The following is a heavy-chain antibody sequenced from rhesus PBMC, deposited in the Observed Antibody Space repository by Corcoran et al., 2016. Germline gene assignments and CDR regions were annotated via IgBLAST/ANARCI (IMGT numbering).Heavy chain of an antibody. V-gene: IGHV4-65*01. J-gene: IGHJ4*01. D-gene: IGHD3-28*01. CDR3: ARIYYSGYFDY. CDR1: GGSVSSSNW. CDR2: ISGSSGST. Sequence: QVQLQESGPGLVKPSETLSLTCAVSGGSVSSSNWWSWIRQPPGKGLEWIGYISGSSGSTYYNPSLRSQVTISTDTSKTQFSRKLSSVTAAATAVYYCARIYYSGYFDYWGQGVLVTVSS.